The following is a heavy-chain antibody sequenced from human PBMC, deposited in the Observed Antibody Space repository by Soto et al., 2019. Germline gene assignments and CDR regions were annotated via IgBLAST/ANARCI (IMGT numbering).Heavy chain of an antibody. D-gene: IGHD2-2*01. J-gene: IGHJ4*02. V-gene: IGHV1-18*01. CDR3: AREYCTSRSCYGSDF. CDR2: ISTYNGDT. Sequence: QVQLVQSGAEVKKPGASVKVSCKASGYTFTDYGISWVRQAPGQGLEWMGWISTYNGDTKYVEKFQGRGTMTRDTSTTAAYMELTSLTSDDTAAYYWAREYCTSRSCYGSDFWGQGTLVTVSS. CDR1: GYTFTDYG.